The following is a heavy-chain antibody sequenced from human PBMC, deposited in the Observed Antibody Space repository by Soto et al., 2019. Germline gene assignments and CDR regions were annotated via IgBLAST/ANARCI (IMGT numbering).Heavy chain of an antibody. CDR3: ARDGVSSPEYTWNYGTYFGS. J-gene: IGHJ4*02. CDR1: GFTYSTYT. D-gene: IGHD1-7*01. CDR2: ISYDGNNK. V-gene: IGHV3-30-3*01. Sequence: QVQLVESGGGVVQPGRSLRLSCAASGFTYSTYTMHWVRQAPGKGLEWVAVISYDGNNKFYADSVKARFTITRDSTKQTLYLQMNSLRPDDTAMYSCARDGVSSPEYTWNYGTYFGSWAQGALVTVST.